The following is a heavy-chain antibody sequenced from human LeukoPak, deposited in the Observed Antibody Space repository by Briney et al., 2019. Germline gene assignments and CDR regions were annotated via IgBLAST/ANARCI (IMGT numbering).Heavy chain of an antibody. J-gene: IGHJ4*02. D-gene: IGHD2-15*01. V-gene: IGHV1-69*04. Sequence: ASVKVSCKASGGTFSSYAISWVRQAPRQGLEWMGRIIPILGIANYAQKFQGRVTMTRDTSTSTVYMELSSLRSEDTAVYYCARGRFGLLGDYWGQGTLVTVSS. CDR2: IIPILGIA. CDR3: ARGRFGLLGDY. CDR1: GGTFSSYA.